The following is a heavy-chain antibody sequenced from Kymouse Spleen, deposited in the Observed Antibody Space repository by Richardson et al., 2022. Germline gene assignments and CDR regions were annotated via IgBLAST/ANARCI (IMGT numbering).Heavy chain of an antibody. D-gene: IGHD1-1*01,IGHD1-20*01. CDR2: IYYSGST. Sequence: QVQLQESGPGLVKPSETLSLTCTVSGGSISSYYWSWIRQPPGKGLEWIGYIYYSGSTNYNPSLKSRVTISVDTSKNQFSLKLSSVTAADTAVYYCARETGTTLYYYGMDVWGQGTTVTVSS. J-gene: IGHJ6*02. V-gene: IGHV4-59*01. CDR1: GGSISSYY. CDR3: ARETGTTLYYYGMDV.